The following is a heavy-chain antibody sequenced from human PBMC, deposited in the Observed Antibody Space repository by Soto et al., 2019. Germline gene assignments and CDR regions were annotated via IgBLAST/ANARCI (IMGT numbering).Heavy chain of an antibody. Sequence: QVQLQESGPGLVKPSDTLSLTCAVSGYSISSSNWWGWIRQPPGKGLEWIGYISYSGTTYNNPSLKSRVTMSVDTSKNQFSLKLTSVTAVDTAVYYCARREIQGPIDYWGQGTLVTVSS. D-gene: IGHD1-26*01. CDR2: ISYSGTT. J-gene: IGHJ4*02. CDR3: ARREIQGPIDY. CDR1: GYSISSSNW. V-gene: IGHV4-28*01.